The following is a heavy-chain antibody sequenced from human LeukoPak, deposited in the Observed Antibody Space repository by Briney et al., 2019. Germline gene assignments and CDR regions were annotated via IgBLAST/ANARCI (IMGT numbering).Heavy chain of an antibody. CDR3: ARGGGASDY. CDR2: IDANAKTT. Sequence: GGSLRLSCAASGFTFSNYWLYWVRQAPGKGLVWVSRIDANAKTTSYADSVKGRFTISTDNAKKTLYLQMNSLRAEDTAVYYCARGGGASDYWGQGTLVTVSS. CDR1: GFTFSNYW. V-gene: IGHV3-74*01. D-gene: IGHD3-16*01. J-gene: IGHJ4*02.